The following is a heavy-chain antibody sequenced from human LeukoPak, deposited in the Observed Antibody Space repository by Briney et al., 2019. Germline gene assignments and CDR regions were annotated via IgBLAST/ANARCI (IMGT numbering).Heavy chain of an antibody. CDR3: ARGPLYYFDY. V-gene: IGHV4-59*01. Sequence: PSETLSLTCTVSGGSISSYYWSWIRQPPGKGLEWIGYIYYSGSTNYNPSPKSRVTISVDTSKNQFSLRLSSVTAADTAVYYCARGPLYYFDYWGQGTLVTVSS. CDR2: IYYSGST. J-gene: IGHJ4*02. CDR1: GGSISSYY.